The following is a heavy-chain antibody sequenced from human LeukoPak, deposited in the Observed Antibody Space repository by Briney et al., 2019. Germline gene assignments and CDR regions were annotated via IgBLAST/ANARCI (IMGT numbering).Heavy chain of an antibody. V-gene: IGHV3-20*04. CDR2: ISWNSGKI. CDR3: ASLMARGVIWIDY. CDR1: GFTFSSYA. J-gene: IGHJ4*02. Sequence: GGSLRLSCAASGFTFSSYAMSWVRQAPGKGLEWVSGISWNSGKIGYVDSVKGRFTVSRDNAKNSLYLQMNTLRAEDTAVYYCASLMARGVIWIDYWGQGTLVTVSS. D-gene: IGHD3-10*01.